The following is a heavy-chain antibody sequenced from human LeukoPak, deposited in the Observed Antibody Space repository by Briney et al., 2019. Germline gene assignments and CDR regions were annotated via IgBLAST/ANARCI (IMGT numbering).Heavy chain of an antibody. V-gene: IGHV3-30-3*01. Sequence: PGGSLRLSCAASGFTFSYYAMLWVRQAPGKGLEWVAVISHDRSNEYYAGSVKGRFTISRDNSKNTLYLQMNSLRAEDTAVYCCARDLVYSGSFGVFDYWGQGTLVTVSS. CDR3: ARDLVYSGSFGVFDY. CDR1: GFTFSYYA. D-gene: IGHD1-26*01. CDR2: ISHDRSNE. J-gene: IGHJ4*02.